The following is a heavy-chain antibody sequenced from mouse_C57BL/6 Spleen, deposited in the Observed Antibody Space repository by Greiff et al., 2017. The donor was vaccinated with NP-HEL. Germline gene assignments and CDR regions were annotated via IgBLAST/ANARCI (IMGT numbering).Heavy chain of an antibody. D-gene: IGHD3-2*02. CDR1: GYAFSSYW. Sequence: QVQLQQSGAELVKPGASVKISCKASGYAFSSYWMNWVKQRPGKGLEWIGQIYPGDGDTNYNGKFKGKATLTADKSSSTAYMQLSSLTSEDSAVYFCAREGAAQALDYWGQGTTLTVSS. V-gene: IGHV1-80*01. CDR2: IYPGDGDT. J-gene: IGHJ2*01. CDR3: AREGAAQALDY.